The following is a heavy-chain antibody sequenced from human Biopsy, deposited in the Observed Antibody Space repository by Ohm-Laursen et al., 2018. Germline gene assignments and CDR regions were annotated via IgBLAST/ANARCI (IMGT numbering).Heavy chain of an antibody. CDR2: NTSGGSTT. J-gene: IGHJ6*02. D-gene: IGHD5-24*01. CDR1: GFTFSDYY. Sequence: SLRLSCAASGFTFSDYYMSWIRQAPGKGLEWVSYNTSGGSTTDYADSVKGRFTISRDNAKSSLFLQMNSLRAEDTAVYYCARDVEGFYSYAMDVWGQGTTVTVSS. V-gene: IGHV3-11*01. CDR3: ARDVEGFYSYAMDV.